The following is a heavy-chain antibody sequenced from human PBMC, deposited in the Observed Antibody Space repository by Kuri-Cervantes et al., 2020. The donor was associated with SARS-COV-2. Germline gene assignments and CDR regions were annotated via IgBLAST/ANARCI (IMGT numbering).Heavy chain of an antibody. CDR1: GYTFTSYG. CDR3: ARDDTTSIAARFDY. V-gene: IGHV1-2*02. J-gene: IGHJ4*02. D-gene: IGHD6-6*01. CDR2: INPNSGGT. Sequence: ASVKVSCKASGYTFTSYGISWVRQAPGQGLEWMGWINPNSGGTNYAQKFQGRVTMTRDTSISTAYMELSRLRSDDTAVYYCARDDTTSIAARFDYWGQGTLVTVS.